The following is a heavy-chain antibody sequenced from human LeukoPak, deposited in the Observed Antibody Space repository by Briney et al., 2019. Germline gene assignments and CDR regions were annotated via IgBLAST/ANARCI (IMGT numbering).Heavy chain of an antibody. V-gene: IGHV4-39*07. CDR3: ARVYYDSSGYPTTFDY. Sequence: PSETLSLTCTVSGGSISSKSYYWAWIRQPPGKGLEWIGINSGSTYYNPSLKSRVTISVDTSNNQFSLKLSSVTAADTAMYYCARVYYDSSGYPTTFDYWGQGTLVTVSS. D-gene: IGHD3-22*01. J-gene: IGHJ4*02. CDR1: GGSISSKSYY. CDR2: NSGST.